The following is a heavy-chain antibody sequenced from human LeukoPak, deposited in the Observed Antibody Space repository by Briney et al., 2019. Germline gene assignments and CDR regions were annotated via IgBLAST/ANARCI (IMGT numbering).Heavy chain of an antibody. J-gene: IGHJ6*03. CDR2: IYYSGST. V-gene: IGHV4-59*01. D-gene: IGHD2/OR15-2a*01. CDR1: GGSIGSYY. Sequence: PSETLSLTCTVSGGSIGSYYWSWIRQPPGKGLEWIGYIYYSGSTNYNPSLKSRVTISVDTSKNQFSLKLSSVTAADTAVYYCASTSVFSYYCMDVWGKGTTVTISS. CDR3: ASTSVFSYYCMDV.